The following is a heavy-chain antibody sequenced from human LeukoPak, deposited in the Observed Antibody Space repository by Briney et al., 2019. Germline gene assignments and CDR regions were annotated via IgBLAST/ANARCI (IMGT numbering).Heavy chain of an antibody. CDR3: ARDWRAMTVAY. V-gene: IGHV3-7*01. CDR2: IKKDGSEK. D-gene: IGHD4/OR15-4a*01. J-gene: IGHJ4*02. CDR1: GFIFTNYW. Sequence: GGSLRLSCASSGFIFTNYWMTWVRQAPGKGLEWVANIKKDGSEKYYVDSVKGRFIISRDGAKKSVYLQMNSLRAEDTAVYYCARDWRAMTVAYWGQGTLVTVFS.